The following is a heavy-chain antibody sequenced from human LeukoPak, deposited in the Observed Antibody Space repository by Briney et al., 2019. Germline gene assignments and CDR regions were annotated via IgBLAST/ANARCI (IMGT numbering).Heavy chain of an antibody. D-gene: IGHD2/OR15-2a*01. CDR1: GFTFDDYT. CDR3: AKDKEGFSTMPDY. J-gene: IGHJ4*02. CDR2: ISWNSGSI. Sequence: SLRLSCAASGFTFDDYTIHWDRQAQGKARDLVSGISWNSGSIGYADSVKGRFTISRDNAKNSLYLQMDSLRAEDTAMYYCAKDKEGFSTMPDYWGQGTLLTVSS. V-gene: IGHV3-9*01.